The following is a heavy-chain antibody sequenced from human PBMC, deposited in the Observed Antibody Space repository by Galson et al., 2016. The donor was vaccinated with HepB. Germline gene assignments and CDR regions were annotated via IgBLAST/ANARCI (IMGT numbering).Heavy chain of an antibody. CDR1: GFSLSTTGMC. D-gene: IGHD6-13*01. Sequence: PALVKPTQTLTLTCTFSGFSLSTTGMCVSWIRQPPGKALEWLALIDWTENKYYSISLRTRLTISKDTSKNEVVLRMTNTESVDTATYFCALFRIAAAGAEARHNVFDHWGQGTMVTVSS. V-gene: IGHV2-70*01. CDR2: IDWTENK. CDR3: ALFRIAAAGAEARHNVFDH. J-gene: IGHJ3*01.